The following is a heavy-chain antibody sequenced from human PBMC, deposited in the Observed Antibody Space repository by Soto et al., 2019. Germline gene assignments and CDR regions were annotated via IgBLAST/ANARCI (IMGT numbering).Heavy chain of an antibody. J-gene: IGHJ3*02. CDR1: GGSISSYY. V-gene: IGHV4-59*08. CDR3: ARPGGATYAFDI. Sequence: SETLSLTCTVSGGSISSYYWSWIRQPPGKGLEWIGYIYYSGSTNYNPSLKSRVTISVDTSKNQFSLKLGSVTAADTAVYYCARPGGATYAFDIWGQGTMVTVSS. D-gene: IGHD1-26*01. CDR2: IYYSGST.